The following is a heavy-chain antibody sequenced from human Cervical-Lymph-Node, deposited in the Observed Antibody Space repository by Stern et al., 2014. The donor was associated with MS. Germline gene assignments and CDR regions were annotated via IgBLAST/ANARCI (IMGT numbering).Heavy chain of an antibody. J-gene: IGHJ5*02. D-gene: IGHD3-22*01. Sequence: QVQLQESGPGLVKPSETLSLTCTVSGGSISSSSYYWGWIRQPPGKGLEWIGSIYYSGRTYYKPSLKSRVNLSVDTSKNQISLKVSSVTAADTAVYYCARWAYSSGWYNWFDPWGQGTLVTVSS. CDR1: GGSISSSSYY. CDR2: IYYSGRT. V-gene: IGHV4-39*01. CDR3: ARWAYSSGWYNWFDP.